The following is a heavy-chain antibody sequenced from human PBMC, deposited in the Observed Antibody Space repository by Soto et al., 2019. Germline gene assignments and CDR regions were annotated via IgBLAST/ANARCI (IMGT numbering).Heavy chain of an antibody. J-gene: IGHJ6*02. CDR3: ANYLSGTPTVLGYCSGGSCSYYGMDV. CDR1: GFTFSSYS. D-gene: IGHD2-15*01. Sequence: GGSLSLSCGASGFTFSSYSMHWVRQAPVKGLEWFSSIVTRSDIYDEDSVKGRFTISRDNAKNSLSLQMNSMTAEDTAVYYCANYLSGTPTVLGYCSGGSCSYYGMDVWGQGTTVTVSS. CDR2: IVTRSDI. V-gene: IGHV3-21*01.